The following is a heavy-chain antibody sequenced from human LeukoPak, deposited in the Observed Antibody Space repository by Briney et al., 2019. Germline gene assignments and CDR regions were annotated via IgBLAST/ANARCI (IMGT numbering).Heavy chain of an antibody. CDR3: LTIVETTFDAFDI. J-gene: IGHJ3*02. CDR2: INPDDKSA. V-gene: IGHV3-74*01. D-gene: IGHD2/OR15-2a*01. CDR1: GFTFSSKW. Sequence: GGSLRLSCAASGFTFSSKWMSWVRQAPGKGLVWVSRINPDDKSASYADSVKGRFTIARDDARKTLYLQMNSLRAEDTAVYYCLTIVETTFDAFDIWGQGTMVTVSS.